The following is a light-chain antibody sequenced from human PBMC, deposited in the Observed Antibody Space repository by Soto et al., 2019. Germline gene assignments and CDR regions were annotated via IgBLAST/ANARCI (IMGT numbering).Light chain of an antibody. J-gene: IGLJ1*01. CDR1: TSDVGRYNL. CDR2: ENN. CDR3: SSYTSSSTRV. V-gene: IGLV2-14*02. Sequence: QSVLTQPASVSGSPGQSITISCTGTTSDVGRYNLVSWYQQHPDKAPKLLIYENNKRPSGVSNRFSGSKSGNTASLTISGLQAEDETDYYCSSYTSSSTRVFGTGTKVTVL.